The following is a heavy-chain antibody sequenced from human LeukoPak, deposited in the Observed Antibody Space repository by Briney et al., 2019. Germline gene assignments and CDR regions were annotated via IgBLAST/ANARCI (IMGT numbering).Heavy chain of an antibody. J-gene: IGHJ5*02. V-gene: IGHV4-61*01. CDR2: IYYSGST. Sequence: PSETLSLTCTLSGGAISSGRYYWGWIRQPPGKGLEWIGYIYYSGSTNYNPSLKSRVTMSVDTSNNQFSLKLSSVTAADTAVYYCARESGGWFDPWGQGTLVTVSS. D-gene: IGHD1-26*01. CDR3: ARESGGWFDP. CDR1: GGAISSGRYY.